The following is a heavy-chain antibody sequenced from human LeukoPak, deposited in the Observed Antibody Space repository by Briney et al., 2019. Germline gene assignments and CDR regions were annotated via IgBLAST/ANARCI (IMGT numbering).Heavy chain of an antibody. CDR3: ERVGHDYGDY. Sequence: GRSLRLSCAASGFTFSSYAMHWVRQAPGKGLEWVALISYDGSNKYYADSVKGRFTISRDNSKNTLYLQMNSLRAEDTAVYYCERVGHDYGDYWGQGTLVTVSS. V-gene: IGHV3-30*04. CDR2: ISYDGSNK. D-gene: IGHD3/OR15-3a*01. CDR1: GFTFSSYA. J-gene: IGHJ4*02.